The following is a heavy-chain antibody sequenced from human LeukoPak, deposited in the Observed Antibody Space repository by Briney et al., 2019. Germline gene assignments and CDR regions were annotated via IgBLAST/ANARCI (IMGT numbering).Heavy chain of an antibody. Sequence: SETLSLTCTVSGGSISSYYWSWIRQPPGKGLEWIGYIYYSGSTNYNPSLKSRVTISVDTSKNQFSLKLSSVTAADTAVYYCARRGSSSWDAFDIWGQGTMVTVSS. CDR1: GGSISSYY. J-gene: IGHJ3*02. D-gene: IGHD6-13*01. CDR2: IYYSGST. CDR3: ARRGSSSWDAFDI. V-gene: IGHV4-59*01.